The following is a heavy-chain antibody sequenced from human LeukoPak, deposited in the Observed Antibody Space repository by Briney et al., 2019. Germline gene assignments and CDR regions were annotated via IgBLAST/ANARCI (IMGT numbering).Heavy chain of an antibody. CDR2: IIPILGIA. D-gene: IGHD6-19*01. Sequence: ASVKVSCKASGGTFSSYAISWVRQAPGQGLEWMGRIIPILGIANYAQKFQGSVTITADKSTSTAYMELSSLRSEDTAVYYCASIAVAGKPLFGYWGQGTLVTVSS. J-gene: IGHJ4*02. CDR3: ASIAVAGKPLFGY. CDR1: GGTFSSYA. V-gene: IGHV1-69*04.